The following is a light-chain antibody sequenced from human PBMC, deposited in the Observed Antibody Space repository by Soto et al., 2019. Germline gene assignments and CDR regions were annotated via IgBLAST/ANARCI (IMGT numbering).Light chain of an antibody. CDR2: YDS. J-gene: IGLJ2*01. V-gene: IGLV3-21*04. CDR3: QVWDSSSDVV. Sequence: SYELTQPPSVSVAPGKPARITCGGNNIGSKSVHWYQQKPGQAPVLVIYYDSDRPSGIPERFSGSNSGNTATLTISRVEAGDEADDYCQVWDSSSDVVFGGGTKLTVL. CDR1: NIGSKS.